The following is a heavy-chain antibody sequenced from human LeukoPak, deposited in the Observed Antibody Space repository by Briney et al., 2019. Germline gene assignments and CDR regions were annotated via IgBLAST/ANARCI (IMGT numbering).Heavy chain of an antibody. CDR2: IFHSGYT. J-gene: IGHJ5*02. V-gene: IGHV4-59*01. CDR3: ARLKPSASRLEDNWFDP. D-gene: IGHD4/OR15-4a*01. CDR1: GGSISPYY. Sequence: SETLSPTCTVSGGSISPYYWSWLRQPPGGGLEWIGYIFHSGYTNYNPSLKSRLTILVDTSKNQFSLKLSSVTAADTAVYYCARLKPSASRLEDNWFDPWGQGTLVTVSS.